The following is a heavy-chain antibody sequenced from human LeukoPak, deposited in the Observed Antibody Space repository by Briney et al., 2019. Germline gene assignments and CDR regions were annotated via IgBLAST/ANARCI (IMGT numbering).Heavy chain of an antibody. CDR2: IYSGGST. V-gene: IGHV3-66*01. D-gene: IGHD2-2*01. CDR3: ARELVRNYWYYGMDV. CDR1: GFTVSSNY. Sequence: GGSLRLSCLASGFTVSSNYMSWVRQAPGKGLEWVSVIYSGGSTYYADSVKGRFTISRDNSKNTLYLQMNSLRAEDTAVYYCARELVRNYWYYGMDVWGQGTTVTVSS. J-gene: IGHJ6*02.